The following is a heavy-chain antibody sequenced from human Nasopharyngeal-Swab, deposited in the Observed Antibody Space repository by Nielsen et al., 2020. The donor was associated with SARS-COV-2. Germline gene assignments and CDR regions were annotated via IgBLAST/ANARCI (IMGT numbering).Heavy chain of an antibody. Sequence: PGKGLEWIGSIYYSGSTYYNPSLKSRVTISVDTSKNHFSLELSSVTAADTAVYYCARLDVSAAGRDYWGQGTLVTVSS. CDR3: ARLDVSAAGRDY. V-gene: IGHV4-39*01. D-gene: IGHD6-13*01. J-gene: IGHJ4*02. CDR2: IYYSGST.